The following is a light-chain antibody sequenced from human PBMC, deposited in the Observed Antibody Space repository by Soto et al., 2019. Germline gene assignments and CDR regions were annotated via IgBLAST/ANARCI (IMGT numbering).Light chain of an antibody. CDR1: HSLGSKS. CDR2: GAS. J-gene: IGKJ1*01. Sequence: ELTQPPSVSVAPGQTARISCGGHSLGSKSVHWYQQKPGQAPALVVYGASSRATGIPDRFSGSGSGTDFTLTISRLEPEDFAVYYCQQYGSSRTFGQGTKVDIK. CDR3: QQYGSSRT. V-gene: IGKV3-20*01.